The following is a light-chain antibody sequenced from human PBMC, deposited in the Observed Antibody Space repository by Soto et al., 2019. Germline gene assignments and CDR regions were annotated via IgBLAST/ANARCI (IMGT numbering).Light chain of an antibody. CDR2: DVS. Sequence: QSVLTQPRAVSGSPGQSVTVSCTGTSSDVGGYNYVSWYQQPAGKAPKLMIYDVSQRPSGVPRRFSGSKSGNSASLTISGLQAEDEADYYCCSYAGTYTGVFGGGTKVTVL. J-gene: IGLJ3*02. CDR1: SSDVGGYNY. CDR3: CSYAGTYTGV. V-gene: IGLV2-11*01.